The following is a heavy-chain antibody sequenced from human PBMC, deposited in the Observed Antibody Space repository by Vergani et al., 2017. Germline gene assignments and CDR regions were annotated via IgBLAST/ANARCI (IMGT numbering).Heavy chain of an antibody. Sequence: EVQLLESGGGLVQPGGSLRLSCAASGFTFSSYAMSWVRQAPGKGLEWVYAISGSGGSPYYADSVKGRFTISRDNSKNTLYLQMNSLRAEDTAVYYCAKGLRTYYYDSSGYYLEDDAFDIWGQGTMVTVSS. D-gene: IGHD3-22*01. CDR3: AKGLRTYYYDSSGYYLEDDAFDI. V-gene: IGHV3-23*01. CDR1: GFTFSSYA. J-gene: IGHJ3*02. CDR2: ISGSGGSP.